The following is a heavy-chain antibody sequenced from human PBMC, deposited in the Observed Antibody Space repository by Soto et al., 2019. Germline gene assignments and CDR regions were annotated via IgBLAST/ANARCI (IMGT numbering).Heavy chain of an antibody. J-gene: IGHJ4*02. CDR1: GASVTTPTYY. CDR2: ISNSGST. Sequence: SETLSLTCIVSGASVTTPTYYWTWIRQPPGQGLEWIGYISNSGSTNYNPSLKSRITISADTSKNQFSLNSLRAEDTAIYYCARDIDWYSNSSGFDNWGQGTLVTVSS. CDR3: ARDIDWYSNSSGFDN. V-gene: IGHV4-61*01. D-gene: IGHD1-26*01.